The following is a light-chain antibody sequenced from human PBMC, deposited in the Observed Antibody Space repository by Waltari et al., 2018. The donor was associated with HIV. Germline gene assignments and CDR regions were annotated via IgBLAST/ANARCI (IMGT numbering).Light chain of an antibody. J-gene: IGKJ4*01. V-gene: IGKV4-1*01. Sequence: DIVMTQSPDSLAVSLGARATINCKSSQSVLYRPNNNYYLAWYKRKPGPRPKRLINWASIRESGVPDRFSGSGSGTDFTRTIRSLQAEDVGVYYCQQYYSPRLACGGGTKVEIK. CDR2: WAS. CDR1: QSVLYRPNNNYY. CDR3: QQYYSPRLA.